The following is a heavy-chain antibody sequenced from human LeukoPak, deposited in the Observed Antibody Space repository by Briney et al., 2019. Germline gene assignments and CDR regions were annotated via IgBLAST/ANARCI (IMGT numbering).Heavy chain of an antibody. CDR3: ARETRGFDY. CDR2: IYHSGST. Sequence: SETLSLTCTVSGYSISSGYYWGWIRQPPGKGLEWIGSIYHSGSTYYNPSFKSRVTISVDTSKNQFSLKLSSVTAADTAVYYCARETRGFDYWGQGTLVTVSS. CDR1: GYSISSGYY. V-gene: IGHV4-38-2*02. J-gene: IGHJ4*02. D-gene: IGHD3-10*01.